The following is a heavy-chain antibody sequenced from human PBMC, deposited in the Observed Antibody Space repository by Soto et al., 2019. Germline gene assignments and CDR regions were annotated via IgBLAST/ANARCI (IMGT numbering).Heavy chain of an antibody. CDR1: GGSISSYY. CDR3: ASRKPYSSSSFDY. J-gene: IGHJ4*02. Sequence: SETLSLTCTVSGGSISSYYWSWIRQPPGKGLEWIGYIYYSGSTNYNPSLKSRVTISVDTSKNQFSLKLSSVTAADTAVYYCASRKPYSSSSFDYWGQGTLVTVSS. D-gene: IGHD6-6*01. CDR2: IYYSGST. V-gene: IGHV4-59*01.